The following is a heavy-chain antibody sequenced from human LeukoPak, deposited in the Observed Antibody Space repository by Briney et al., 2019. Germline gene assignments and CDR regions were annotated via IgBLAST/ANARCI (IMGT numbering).Heavy chain of an antibody. V-gene: IGHV4-61*02. CDR3: AGPGGYFDWLPYGY. Sequence: SQTLSLTCTVSGGSISSGSYYWNWIRQPAGKGLEWIGRIYSSGSTNYNPSPKSRVTISVDTSKNQFSLKLSSVTAADTAVYYCAGPGGYFDWLPYGYWGQGTLVTVSS. J-gene: IGHJ4*02. CDR2: IYSSGST. D-gene: IGHD3-9*01. CDR1: GGSISSGSYY.